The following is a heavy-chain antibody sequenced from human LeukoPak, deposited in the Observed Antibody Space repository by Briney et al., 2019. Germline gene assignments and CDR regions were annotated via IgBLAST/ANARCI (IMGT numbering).Heavy chain of an antibody. CDR3: ARADSYCSGGSCYLGYFDY. CDR2: IYHSGST. D-gene: IGHD2-15*01. V-gene: IGHV4-4*02. J-gene: IGHJ4*02. CDR1: GGSISSGNW. Sequence: ASETLSLTCAVSGGSISSGNWWSWVRRPPGKGLEWIGEIYHSGSTNYNPSLKSRVTISVDKSKNQFSLKLSSVTAADTAVYYCARADSYCSGGSCYLGYFDYWGQGTLVTVSS.